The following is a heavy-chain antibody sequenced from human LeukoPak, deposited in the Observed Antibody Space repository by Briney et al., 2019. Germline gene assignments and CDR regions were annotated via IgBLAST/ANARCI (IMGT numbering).Heavy chain of an antibody. D-gene: IGHD3-10*01. CDR3: ARDMRPDHDSGSYSQFDH. Sequence: GGSLRLSCAASGFSLCGYWMWWVRQAPGERPMWLASIYQDGSAVPDVEPVKSRFTISRDNAKNALYLQLSSLRAEDTAVYSCARDMRPDHDSGSYSQFDHWGQGTLVTVSS. V-gene: IGHV3-7*01. CDR2: IYQDGSAV. CDR1: GFSLCGYW. J-gene: IGHJ4*02.